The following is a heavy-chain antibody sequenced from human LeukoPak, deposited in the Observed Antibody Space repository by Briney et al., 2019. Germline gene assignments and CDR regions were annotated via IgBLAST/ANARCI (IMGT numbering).Heavy chain of an antibody. D-gene: IGHD5-18*01. J-gene: IGHJ4*02. Sequence: GASVKVSCKASGGTFSSYAISWVRQAPGQGLEWMGGIIPIFGTANYAQKFQGRVTITTDESTSTAYMELSSLRSEDTAVYYCASGSGYLLPFDYWGQGTLVTVSS. CDR3: ASGSGYLLPFDY. CDR2: IIPIFGTA. CDR1: GGTFSSYA. V-gene: IGHV1-69*05.